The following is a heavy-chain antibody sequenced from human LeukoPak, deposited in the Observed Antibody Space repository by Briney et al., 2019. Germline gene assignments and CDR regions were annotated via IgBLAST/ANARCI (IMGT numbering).Heavy chain of an antibody. CDR1: GGSISSYY. V-gene: IGHV4-59*01. Sequence: SETLSLTCTVSGGSISSYYWSWIRQPPGKGLEWIGYIYYSGSTNYNPSLKSRVTISVDTSKNQFSLKLSSVTAADTAVYYCARDRAAAGISDWGQGTLVTVSS. D-gene: IGHD6-13*01. CDR2: IYYSGST. J-gene: IGHJ4*02. CDR3: ARDRAAAGISD.